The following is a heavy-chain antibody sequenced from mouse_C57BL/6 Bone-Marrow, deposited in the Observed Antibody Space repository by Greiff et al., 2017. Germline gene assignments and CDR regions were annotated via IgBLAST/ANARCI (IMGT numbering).Heavy chain of an antibody. CDR3: TRRGYGSFYWYFDV. D-gene: IGHD1-1*01. CDR2: IDPETGGT. J-gene: IGHJ1*03. V-gene: IGHV1-15*01. CDR1: GYTFTDYE. Sequence: QVQLKESGAELVRPGASVTLSCKASGYTFTDYEMHWVKQTPVHGLEWIGAIDPETGGTAYNQKFTGKAILTADKSSSTAYMELRSLTSEDSAVYYCTRRGYGSFYWYFDVWGTGTTVTVSS.